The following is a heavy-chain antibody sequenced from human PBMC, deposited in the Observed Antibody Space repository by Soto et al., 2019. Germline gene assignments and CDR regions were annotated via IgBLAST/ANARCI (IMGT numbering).Heavy chain of an antibody. CDR1: GGSISSSSYY. J-gene: IGHJ4*02. CDR2: IYYSGST. Sequence: QLPLQESGPGLVKPSETLSLTCTVSGGSISSSSYYWGWIRQPPGKGLEWIGSIYYSGSTYYNPSLKSRVPISVDTSKTQFSLKLSSVTAADTAVYYCARHTPAISISDHWGQGTLVTVSS. V-gene: IGHV4-39*01. CDR3: ARHTPAISISDH. D-gene: IGHD2-15*01.